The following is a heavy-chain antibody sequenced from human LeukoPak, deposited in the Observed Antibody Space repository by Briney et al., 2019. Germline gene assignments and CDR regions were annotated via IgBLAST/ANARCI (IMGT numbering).Heavy chain of an antibody. CDR1: GYSFTSYW. D-gene: IGHD2-2*01. J-gene: IGHJ4*02. CDR3: ARHPLYCSSTSCYDY. CDR2: IYPGDSDT. Sequence: GESLKISCKGSGYSFTSYWIGWVRQMPGKGLEWMGIIYPGDSDTRYSPSFRGQVTISADKSISTAYLQWSSLKASDTAMYYCARHPLYCSSTSCYDYWGQGTLVTVSS. V-gene: IGHV5-51*01.